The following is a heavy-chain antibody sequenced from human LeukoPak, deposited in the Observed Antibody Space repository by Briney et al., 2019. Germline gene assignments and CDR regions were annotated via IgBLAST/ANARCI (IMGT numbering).Heavy chain of an antibody. V-gene: IGHV4-39*01. CDR1: GGSISSSSYY. CDR2: IYYSGST. CDR3: ARQVPAAGTADYFDY. Sequence: SETLSLTCTVSGGSISSSSYYWGWIRQPPGKGLEWIGSIYYSGSTYYNPSLKSRVTISVDTSKNQFSLKLSSVTAADAAVYYCARQVPAAGTADYFDYWGQGTLVTVSS. D-gene: IGHD6-13*01. J-gene: IGHJ4*02.